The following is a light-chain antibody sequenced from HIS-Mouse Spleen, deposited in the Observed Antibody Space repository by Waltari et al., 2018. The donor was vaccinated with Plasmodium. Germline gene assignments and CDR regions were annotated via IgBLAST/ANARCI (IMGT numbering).Light chain of an antibody. CDR1: SSNIGAGYD. Sequence: SGAPGQRVTISCTGSSSNIGAGYDVHWYQQLPGTAPKLLIYGNSNRPSGVPDRFSGSKSGTSASLAITGLQAEDEAEYYCQSYDSSLSGSVFGGGTKLTVL. J-gene: IGLJ2*01. V-gene: IGLV1-40*01. CDR3: QSYDSSLSGSV. CDR2: GNS.